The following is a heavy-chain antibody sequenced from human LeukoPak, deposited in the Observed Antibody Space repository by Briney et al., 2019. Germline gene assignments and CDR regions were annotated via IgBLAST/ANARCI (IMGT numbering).Heavy chain of an antibody. V-gene: IGHV4-59*01. J-gene: IGHJ6*04. Sequence: SETLSLTCTVSGGSISSYYWSWIRQPPGKGLEWIGYIYYSGSTNYNPSLKSRVTLSVDTSKNQFSLKLTSVTAADTAVYYCARDAYVSYYYYGMDVWGKGTTVTVSS. CDR1: GGSISSYY. D-gene: IGHD3-16*01. CDR3: ARDAYVSYYYYGMDV. CDR2: IYYSGST.